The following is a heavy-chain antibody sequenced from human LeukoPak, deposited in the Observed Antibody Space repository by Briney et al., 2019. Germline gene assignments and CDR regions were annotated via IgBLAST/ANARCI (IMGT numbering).Heavy chain of an antibody. J-gene: IGHJ3*02. V-gene: IGHV1-3*01. D-gene: IGHD1-1*01. CDR3: ARAWGWNAFDI. CDR1: GYTFTSYA. Sequence: ASVKASCKASGYTFTSYAMHWVRQAPGQRLEWMGWINAGNGNTKYSQKFQGRVTITRDTSASTAYMELSSLRSEDTAVYYCARAWGWNAFDIWGQGTMVTVSS. CDR2: INAGNGNT.